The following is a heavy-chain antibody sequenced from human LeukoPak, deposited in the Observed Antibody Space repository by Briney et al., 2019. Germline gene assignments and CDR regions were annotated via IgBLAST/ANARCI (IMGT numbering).Heavy chain of an antibody. V-gene: IGHV4-59*01. CDR3: ARGWATDSNTQFDP. D-gene: IGHD1-14*01. CDR2: IYYSGST. J-gene: IGHJ5*02. CDR1: GGSISSYY. Sequence: SETLSLTCTVSGGSISSYYWSWIRQPLVKGLEWIGYIYYSGSTNYNPSLKSRVTISVDTSKNQFSLKLSSVTAADTAVYYCARGWATDSNTQFDPWGQGTLVTVSS.